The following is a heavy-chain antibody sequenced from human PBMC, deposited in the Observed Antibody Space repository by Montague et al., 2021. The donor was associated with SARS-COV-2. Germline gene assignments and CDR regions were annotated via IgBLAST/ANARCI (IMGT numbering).Heavy chain of an antibody. CDR1: GASFAGGNFY. CDR3: ARSSASLPSRPGFDY. CDR2: IFYTVHT. V-gene: IGHV4-61*01. D-gene: IGHD6-6*01. Sequence: SETLSLTCTVSGASFAGGNFYWSCIRQPPGKGLEWVGYIFYTVHTNYNPSLQSRVTIPVDPSKNQFSLTLTSVTAADTAVYYCARSSASLPSRPGFDYWGQGALVTVSS. J-gene: IGHJ4*02.